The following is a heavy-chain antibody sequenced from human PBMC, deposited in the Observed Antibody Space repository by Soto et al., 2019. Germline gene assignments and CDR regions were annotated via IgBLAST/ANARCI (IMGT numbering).Heavy chain of an antibody. CDR2: INTNTGNP. Sequence: ASVKVSCKASGYTFTSYAMHWVRQAPGQGLEWMGWINTNTGNPTYAQGFTGRFVFSLDTSISTAYLQICSLKAEDTAVYYCARDETYYDFWSGYSFDAFDIWGQGTMVTVSS. V-gene: IGHV7-4-1*01. D-gene: IGHD3-3*01. J-gene: IGHJ3*02. CDR3: ARDETYYDFWSGYSFDAFDI. CDR1: GYTFTSYA.